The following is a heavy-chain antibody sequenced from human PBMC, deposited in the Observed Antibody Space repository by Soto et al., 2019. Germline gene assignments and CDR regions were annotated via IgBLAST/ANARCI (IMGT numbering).Heavy chain of an antibody. Sequence: SETLSLTCTVSGGSISSGGYYWSWIRQHPGKGLEWIGYIYYSGSTYYNPSLKSRVTISVDTSKNQFSLKLSSVTAADTAVYYCARGYCISTSCFPFDYWGQGTLVTVSS. V-gene: IGHV4-31*03. D-gene: IGHD2-2*01. CDR1: GGSISSGGYY. J-gene: IGHJ4*02. CDR2: IYYSGST. CDR3: ARGYCISTSCFPFDY.